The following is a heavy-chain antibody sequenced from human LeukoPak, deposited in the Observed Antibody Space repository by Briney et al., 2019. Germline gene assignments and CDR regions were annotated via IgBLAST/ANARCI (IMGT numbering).Heavy chain of an antibody. D-gene: IGHD5-18*01. Sequence: GRSLRLSCAASRFTFSSYAMHWVGQAPGKGLEWVAVISSDGNNYYYADSVKGRFTISRDNSKNTLYLQMNSLRAEDTAVYYCARDATRGYSYGFPFDYWGQGTLVTVSS. CDR3: ARDATRGYSYGFPFDY. CDR2: ISSDGNNY. V-gene: IGHV3-30-3*01. CDR1: RFTFSSYA. J-gene: IGHJ4*02.